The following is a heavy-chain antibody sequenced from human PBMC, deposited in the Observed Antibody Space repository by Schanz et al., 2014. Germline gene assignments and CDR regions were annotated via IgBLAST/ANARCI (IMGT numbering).Heavy chain of an antibody. D-gene: IGHD5-12*01. V-gene: IGHV3-30*03. CDR2: MSYDGSIK. CDR3: ASPSGYSDYGTYFDF. J-gene: IGHJ4*02. CDR1: GFTFSSYG. Sequence: QVQLVESGGGVVQPGRSLRLSCAASGFTFSSYGMHWVRQAPGKGLEWVAAMSYDGSIKYYGDSVKGRFTISRDNSKNTQYLQMNSLRTEDTAVYYCASPSGYSDYGTYFDFWGQGTLVTVSS.